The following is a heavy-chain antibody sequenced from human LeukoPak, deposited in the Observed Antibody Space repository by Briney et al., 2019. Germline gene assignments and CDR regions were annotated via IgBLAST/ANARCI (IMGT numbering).Heavy chain of an antibody. CDR1: GFTFSSYA. Sequence: PGRSLRLSCAASGFTFSSYAMHRVRQAPGKGLEWVAVISYDGSNKYYADSVKGRFTISRDYSKNTLYLQMNSLRAEDTAVYYCANEGTAWGQGTLVTVSS. CDR3: ANEGTA. J-gene: IGHJ5*02. CDR2: ISYDGSNK. V-gene: IGHV3-30-3*02. D-gene: IGHD3-10*01.